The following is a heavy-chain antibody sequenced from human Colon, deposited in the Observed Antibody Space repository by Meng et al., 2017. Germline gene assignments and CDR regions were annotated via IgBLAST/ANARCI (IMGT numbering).Heavy chain of an antibody. CDR2: IRSKANSYAT. Sequence: EVQLVESGGGLVQPGGSLKRSCAASGFTFSGSAMHWVRQASGKGLEWVGRIRSKANSYATAYAASVKGRFTISRDDSKNTAYLQMNSLKTEDTAVYYCLPGDSYGYGWADYWGQGTLVTVSS. CDR1: GFTFSGSA. D-gene: IGHD5-18*01. J-gene: IGHJ4*02. V-gene: IGHV3-73*01. CDR3: LPGDSYGYGWADY.